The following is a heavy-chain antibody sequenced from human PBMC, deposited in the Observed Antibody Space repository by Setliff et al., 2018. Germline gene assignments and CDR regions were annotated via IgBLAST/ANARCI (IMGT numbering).Heavy chain of an antibody. D-gene: IGHD3-3*01. CDR2: ITTYNDNT. CDR3: VRDPRITVLGVDNYHYMDV. Sequence: GASVKVSCKTSGYSFTSYGISWVRQAPGQGLEWMGHITTYNDNTKYAQKFQGRITVTTDLSTSTAYLDLRSLRSDDTAVYYCVRDPRITVLGVDNYHYMDVWGRGTTVTVSS. V-gene: IGHV1-18*01. CDR1: GYSFTSYG. J-gene: IGHJ6*03.